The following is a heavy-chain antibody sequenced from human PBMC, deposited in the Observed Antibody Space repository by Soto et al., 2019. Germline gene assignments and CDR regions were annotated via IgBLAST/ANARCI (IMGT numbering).Heavy chain of an antibody. V-gene: IGHV4-34*01. CDR3: ARGIAAAAPRRDGMDV. CDR1: GGSFSGYY. Sequence: SETLSLTCAVSGGSFSGYYSIWIRQTPGKGLEWSGEIDHSGSTNYNPSLKSRVTISVDTSKNQFSLKLSSVTAADTAVYYCARGIAAAAPRRDGMDVWGQGTTVTVSS. J-gene: IGHJ6*02. CDR2: IDHSGST. D-gene: IGHD6-13*01.